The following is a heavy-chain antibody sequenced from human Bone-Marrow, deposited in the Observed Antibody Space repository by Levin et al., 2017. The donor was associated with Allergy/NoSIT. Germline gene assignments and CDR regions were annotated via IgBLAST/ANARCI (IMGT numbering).Heavy chain of an antibody. D-gene: IGHD3-22*01. J-gene: IGHJ5*01. V-gene: IGHV3-30-3*01. CDR1: GFTFSNYA. Sequence: PGGSLRLSCEASGFTFSNYAMHWLRQAPGKGPEWMAVISHDGSTRYYADSVRGRFTISRDNSDQIVFLQMKGLRHEDAALYYCARGFEDYYDSNMGLNWFDSWGQGSLVIVSS. CDR2: ISHDGSTR. CDR3: ARGFEDYYDSNMGLNWFDS.